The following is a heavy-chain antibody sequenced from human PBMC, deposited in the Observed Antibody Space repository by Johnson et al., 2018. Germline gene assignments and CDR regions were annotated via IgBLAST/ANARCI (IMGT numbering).Heavy chain of an antibody. CDR3: AKGTHLDY. J-gene: IGHJ4*02. CDR1: GFTFNSYS. CDR2: ISSTSTTI. Sequence: EVQLVESGGGLVQXGGSLRLSCAASGFTFNSYSMNWVRQAPGKGLEWVSYISSTSTTIYYADSGKGRFTISRDNAKNSLFLQMNSLRVEDTALYYCAKGTHLDYWGQGTLVTVSS. V-gene: IGHV3-48*01.